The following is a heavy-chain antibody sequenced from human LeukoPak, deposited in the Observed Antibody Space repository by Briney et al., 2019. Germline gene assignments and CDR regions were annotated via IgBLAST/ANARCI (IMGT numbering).Heavy chain of an antibody. CDR3: AKADSSGYYYNFDY. CDR1: GFTFSSYA. D-gene: IGHD3-22*01. V-gene: IGHV3-23*01. Sequence: PGGSLRLSCAASGFTFSSYAMSWVRQAPGKGLEWVSDISGSGGSTYYADSVKGRFTISRDNSKNTLYLQMNSLRAEDTAVYYCAKADSSGYYYNFDYWGQGTLVTVSS. CDR2: ISGSGGST. J-gene: IGHJ4*02.